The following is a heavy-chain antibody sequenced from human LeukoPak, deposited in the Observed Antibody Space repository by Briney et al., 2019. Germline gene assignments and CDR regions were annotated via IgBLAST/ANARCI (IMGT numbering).Heavy chain of an antibody. D-gene: IGHD4-17*01. Sequence: GGSLRLSCAASGFTFSSYGMHWVRQAPGKGLEWVAVIPYDGSNKYYADSVKGRFTISRDNSKNTLYLQMNSLRAEDTAVYYCAKDHRSIGYGDFLVGWGQGTLVTVSS. CDR3: AKDHRSIGYGDFLVG. V-gene: IGHV3-30*18. CDR1: GFTFSSYG. J-gene: IGHJ4*02. CDR2: IPYDGSNK.